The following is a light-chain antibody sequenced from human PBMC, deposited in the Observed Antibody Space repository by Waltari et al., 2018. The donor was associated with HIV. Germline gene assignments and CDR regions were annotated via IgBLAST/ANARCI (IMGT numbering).Light chain of an antibody. J-gene: IGLJ3*02. CDR1: SSDLGGYTY. V-gene: IGLV2-14*01. Sequence: QSALTQPASVSGSPGQSIPISCTGTSSDLGGYTYVPWYQHHPGKAPKLLIYEVSNRPSGVSNRFSGSKSGNTASLTISGLQAEDEADYYCSSYTSSNTLLFGGGTKLTVL. CDR2: EVS. CDR3: SSYTSSNTLL.